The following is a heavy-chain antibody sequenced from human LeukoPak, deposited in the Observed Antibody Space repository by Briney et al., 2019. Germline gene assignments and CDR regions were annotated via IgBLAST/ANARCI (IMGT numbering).Heavy chain of an antibody. D-gene: IGHD3-10*01. Sequence: GGSLRLSCVASEFIFSDYLMSWVRQAPGKGLEWVANIKQGGREEKYVGSVKGRFAISRDDAKSTLYLQMDSLSGDDTALYYCARDNGGWFDSWGRGTLVTVSS. CDR2: IKQGGREE. CDR3: ARDNGGWFDS. V-gene: IGHV3-7*03. CDR1: EFIFSDYL. J-gene: IGHJ5*01.